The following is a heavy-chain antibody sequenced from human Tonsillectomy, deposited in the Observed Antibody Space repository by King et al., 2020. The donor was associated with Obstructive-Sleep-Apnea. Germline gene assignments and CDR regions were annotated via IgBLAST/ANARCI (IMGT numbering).Heavy chain of an antibody. CDR2: ISWDGGST. CDR3: AASCSGGSCYSGYYYYYGMDV. D-gene: IGHD2-15*01. Sequence: VQLVESGGVVVQPGGSLRLSCAASGFTFDDYTMHWVRQAPGKGLEWVSLISWDGGSTYYADSVKGRFTISRDNSKNSLYLQMNSLRTEDTALYYWAASCSGGSCYSGYYYYYGMDVWGQGTTVTVSS. J-gene: IGHJ6*02. CDR1: GFTFDDYT. V-gene: IGHV3-43*01.